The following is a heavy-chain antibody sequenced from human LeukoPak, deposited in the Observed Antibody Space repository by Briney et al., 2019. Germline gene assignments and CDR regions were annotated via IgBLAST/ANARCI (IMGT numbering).Heavy chain of an antibody. V-gene: IGHV4-61*02. J-gene: IGHJ5*02. Sequence: PSETLSLTCTVSGDSISSGSYYWSWIRQPAGKGLEWIGRIYTSGSINYNPSLKSRVTISVDTSKNQFSLKLSSVTAADTAVYYCARGGANWFDPWGQGTPVTVSS. CDR3: ARGGANWFDP. CDR2: IYTSGSI. CDR1: GDSISSGSYY. D-gene: IGHD1-26*01.